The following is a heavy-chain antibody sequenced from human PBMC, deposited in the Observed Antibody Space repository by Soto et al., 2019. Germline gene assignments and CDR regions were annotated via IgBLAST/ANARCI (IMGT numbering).Heavy chain of an antibody. Sequence: QVQLVQSGTEVKKPGSSVKVSCKASGGTFRNYPINWVRQAPGQGLEWMGSIFPLTDLPDYAQNFQARLTISADKSTSTAYMEFSILTSDDTAMYFCARGPLVVLNYFESWGQGTLVTVSS. CDR1: GGTFRNYP. CDR3: ARGPLVVLNYFES. J-gene: IGHJ4*02. D-gene: IGHD2-21*01. CDR2: IFPLTDLP. V-gene: IGHV1-69*02.